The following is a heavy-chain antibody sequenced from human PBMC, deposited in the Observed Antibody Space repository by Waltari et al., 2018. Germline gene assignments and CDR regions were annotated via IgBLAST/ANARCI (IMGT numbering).Heavy chain of an antibody. Sequence: QVQLQESGPGLVKPSETLSLTCAVSGYSISSGYYWGWIRQPPGKGLEWIGSIYHSGSTYYNPSLKSRGTISVDTSKNQFSLKRSSVTAADTAVYYCARWRSGYEYRLDYWGQGTLVTVSS. J-gene: IGHJ4*02. CDR1: GYSISSGYY. V-gene: IGHV4-38-2*01. D-gene: IGHD5-12*01. CDR3: ARWRSGYEYRLDY. CDR2: IYHSGST.